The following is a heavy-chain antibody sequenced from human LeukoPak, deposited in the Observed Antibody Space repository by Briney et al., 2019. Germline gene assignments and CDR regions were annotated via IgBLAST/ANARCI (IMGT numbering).Heavy chain of an antibody. CDR2: ISSSGSTI. Sequence: PGGSLRLSCAASGFTFSSYEMNWVRQAPGKGLEWVSYISSSGSTIYYADSVKGRFTISRDNAKNSLYLQMNSLRAEDTAVYYCARTCIAAAGSRAYNWFDPWGQGTLVTVSS. D-gene: IGHD6-13*01. CDR1: GFTFSSYE. CDR3: ARTCIAAAGSRAYNWFDP. J-gene: IGHJ5*02. V-gene: IGHV3-48*03.